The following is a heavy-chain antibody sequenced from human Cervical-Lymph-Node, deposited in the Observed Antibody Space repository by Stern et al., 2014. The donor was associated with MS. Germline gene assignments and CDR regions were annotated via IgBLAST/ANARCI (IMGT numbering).Heavy chain of an antibody. CDR1: GYSFSNFW. D-gene: IGHD3-22*01. CDR3: VRRRDSSGYDTFDI. J-gene: IGHJ3*02. CDR2: IYPGDSDT. V-gene: IGHV5-51*01. Sequence: EVQLEESGAEVKKPGESLKISCKTSGYSFSNFWIGWVRQMPGKGLEWMGIIYPGDSDTTYSPSFQGPVTLSAAESISTAYPLWWSLKASDTAMYYCVRRRDSSGYDTFDIWGQGTMLIVSS.